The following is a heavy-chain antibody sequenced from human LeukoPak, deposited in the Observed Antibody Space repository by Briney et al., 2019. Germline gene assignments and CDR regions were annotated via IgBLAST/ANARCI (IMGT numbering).Heavy chain of an antibody. Sequence: SETLSLTCTVSGGSISSRNYYWGWIRQPPGKGLEWIGNTYYSGSTYYNPSLKSRVTISVDTSKNQFSLKLTSMTAADAAVYFCARQANCAGGYHPHLDYWGQGTLVTVSS. CDR3: ARQANCAGGYHPHLDY. J-gene: IGHJ4*02. V-gene: IGHV4-39*01. CDR2: TYYSGST. CDR1: GGSISSRNYY. D-gene: IGHD2-21*01.